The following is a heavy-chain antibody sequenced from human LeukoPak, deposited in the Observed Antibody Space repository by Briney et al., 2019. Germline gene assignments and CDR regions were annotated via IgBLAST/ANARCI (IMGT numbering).Heavy chain of an antibody. Sequence: KSSETLSLTCTVSGGSISSSSYYWGWIRQPPGKGLEWIGSIYYSGSTYYNPSLKSRVTISVDTSKNQFSLKLSSVTAADTAVYYCARRGPLRYFDWLVDYWGRGTLVTVSS. D-gene: IGHD3-9*01. J-gene: IGHJ4*02. CDR1: GGSISSSSYY. CDR3: ARRGPLRYFDWLVDY. V-gene: IGHV4-39*01. CDR2: IYYSGST.